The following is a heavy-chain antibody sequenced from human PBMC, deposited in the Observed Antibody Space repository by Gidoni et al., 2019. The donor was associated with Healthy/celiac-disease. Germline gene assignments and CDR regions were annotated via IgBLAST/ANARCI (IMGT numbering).Heavy chain of an antibody. CDR3: ARANPYYYYMDV. CDR2: IWYDGSNK. CDR1: GFTFSSYG. Sequence: QVQLVESGGGVVQPGRSLRLSCAASGFTFSSYGMPWVRQAPGKGLEWVAVIWYDGSNKYYADSVKGRFTISRDNSKNTLYLQMNSLRAEDTAVYYCARANPYYYYMDVWGKGTTVTVSS. J-gene: IGHJ6*03. V-gene: IGHV3-33*01.